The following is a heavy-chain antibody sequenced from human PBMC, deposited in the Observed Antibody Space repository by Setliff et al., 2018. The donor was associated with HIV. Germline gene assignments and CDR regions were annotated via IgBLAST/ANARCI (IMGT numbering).Heavy chain of an antibody. J-gene: IGHJ2*01. CDR3: VGHYYDPLTGYYVWFFDV. Sequence: GSLRPSCETSGFIFTNAWMSWVRQSPRKGLEWLARIKSKSDGGTTSYAAPVKDRFTISRDDSRNTLYLQMNSMKSDDTATYYCVGHYYDPLTGYYVWFFDVWGRGTLVTVSS. D-gene: IGHD3-9*01. CDR1: GFIFTNAW. V-gene: IGHV3-15*05. CDR2: IKSKSDGGTT.